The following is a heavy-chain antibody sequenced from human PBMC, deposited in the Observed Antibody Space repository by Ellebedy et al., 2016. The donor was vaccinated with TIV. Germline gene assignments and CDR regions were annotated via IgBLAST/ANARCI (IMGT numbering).Heavy chain of an antibody. CDR2: IKSMSDGGAT. J-gene: IGHJ6*02. CDR3: TMATGRNGDIWGTYRYPNFGMDV. Sequence: GESLKISXEASGFAFHNAWMHWVRQAPGRGLEWVGRIKSMSDGGATDYSAPVKGRFNISRDTSKDILHLQMNGLKTEDTAVYYCTMATGRNGDIWGTYRYPNFGMDVWGQGTAVTVSS. V-gene: IGHV3-15*07. CDR1: GFAFHNAW. D-gene: IGHD3-16*02.